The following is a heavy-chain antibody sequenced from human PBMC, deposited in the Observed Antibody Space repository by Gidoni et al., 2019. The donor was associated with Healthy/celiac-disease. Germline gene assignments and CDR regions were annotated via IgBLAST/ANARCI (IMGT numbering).Heavy chain of an antibody. Sequence: QVQLQQWGAGLLKPSETLSLTCAVYGGSFSGYYWSWSRQPPGKGLEWIGEINHSGSTNYNPSLKSRVTISVDTSKNQFSLKLSSGTAADTAVYYCARGRDDFWSGYYYYYYGMDVWGQGTTVTVSS. J-gene: IGHJ6*02. V-gene: IGHV4-34*01. CDR2: INHSGST. D-gene: IGHD3-3*01. CDR1: GGSFSGYY. CDR3: ARGRDDFWSGYYYYYYGMDV.